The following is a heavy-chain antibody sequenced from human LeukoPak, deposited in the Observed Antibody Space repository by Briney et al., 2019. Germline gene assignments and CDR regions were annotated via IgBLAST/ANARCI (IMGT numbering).Heavy chain of an antibody. CDR2: IIPIFGTA. Sequence: ASVRVSCKASGGTFSRYAISWVRQAPGQGLEWMGGIIPIFGTANYAQKFQGRVTITTDESTSTAYMELSSLRSEDTAVYYCARGDLTGYYKVAWFDPWGQGTLVTVSS. D-gene: IGHD3-9*01. J-gene: IGHJ5*02. CDR1: GGTFSRYA. CDR3: ARGDLTGYYKVAWFDP. V-gene: IGHV1-69*05.